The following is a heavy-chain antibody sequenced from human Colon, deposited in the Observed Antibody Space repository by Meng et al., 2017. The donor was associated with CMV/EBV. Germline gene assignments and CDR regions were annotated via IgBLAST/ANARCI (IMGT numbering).Heavy chain of an antibody. J-gene: IGHJ4*02. D-gene: IGHD2-15*01. V-gene: IGHV4-4*02. CDR3: ARVNRVRMDQ. CDR1: GGSVRSANW. CDR2: VYDSGST. Sequence: LTCVVAGGSVRSANWGAWVRQAPGKGLEWIGQVYDSGSTNYNPSLKSRVTMSVDKSKNQFSLNLTFVTAADTAVYYCARVNRVRMDQWGQGALVTVSS.